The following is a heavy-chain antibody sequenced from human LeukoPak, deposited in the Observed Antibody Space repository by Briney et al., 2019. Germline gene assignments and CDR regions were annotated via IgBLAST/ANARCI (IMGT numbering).Heavy chain of an antibody. CDR1: NDSINSGTSF. Sequence: SQTLSLTCTVSNDSINSGTSFWSWLRQPAGKGLEWIGRIYSSGSTNYNPSLKSRVTISVDTSKNQFSLKLSSVTAADTAVYYCARDATYYYDSSGYPEDAFDIWGQGTMVTVSS. CDR3: ARDATYYYDSSGYPEDAFDI. J-gene: IGHJ3*02. CDR2: IYSSGST. D-gene: IGHD3-22*01. V-gene: IGHV4-61*02.